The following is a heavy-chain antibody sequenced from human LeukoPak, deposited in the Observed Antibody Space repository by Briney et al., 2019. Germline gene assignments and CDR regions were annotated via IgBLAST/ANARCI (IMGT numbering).Heavy chain of an antibody. CDR3: AKDRQLRYSSSWYLFDY. J-gene: IGHJ4*02. Sequence: GGSLRLSCAASGFTFSSYAMSWVRQAPGKGLEWVSAISGSGGSTYYADSVKGRFTISRDNSKNTLYLQMNSLRAEDTAVYYCAKDRQLRYSSSWYLFDYWGQGTLVTVSS. D-gene: IGHD6-13*01. CDR1: GFTFSSYA. V-gene: IGHV3-23*01. CDR2: ISGSGGST.